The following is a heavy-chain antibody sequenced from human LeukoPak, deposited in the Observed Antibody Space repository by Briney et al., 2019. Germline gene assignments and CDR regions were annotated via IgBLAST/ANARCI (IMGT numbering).Heavy chain of an antibody. D-gene: IGHD6-13*01. CDR2: IRQDGDTK. J-gene: IGHJ4*02. CDR1: GFPFNAYW. V-gene: IGHV3-7*03. Sequence: GGSLRLSCAASGFPFNAYWMTWVRQAPGKGLEWVASIRQDGDTKYYVDSVKGRFTISRDNAMNSLYLQMNSLRAEDTAIYYCARSLPYGTTWYGRSDFWGQGTLVTVSS. CDR3: ARSLPYGTTWYGRSDF.